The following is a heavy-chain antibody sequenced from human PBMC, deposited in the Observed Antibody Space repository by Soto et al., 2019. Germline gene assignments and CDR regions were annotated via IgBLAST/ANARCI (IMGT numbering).Heavy chain of an antibody. J-gene: IGHJ4*02. D-gene: IGHD3-3*01. CDR2: ISGSGEGT. Sequence: EVQLLESGGDLVQPGGSLRLSCAASGFTFSSYGMSWVRQAPGKGLEWVSGISGSGEGTYYADSVKGRFTISRDNSKNRLYLQMNSLRGEDTAVYYCAKRANFWSGFDYWGQGTLVTVS. V-gene: IGHV3-23*01. CDR1: GFTFSSYG. CDR3: AKRANFWSGFDY.